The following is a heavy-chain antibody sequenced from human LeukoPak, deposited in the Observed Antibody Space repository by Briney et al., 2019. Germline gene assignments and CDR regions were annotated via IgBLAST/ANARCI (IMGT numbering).Heavy chain of an antibody. D-gene: IGHD6-13*01. V-gene: IGHV1-8*02. CDR2: INPNSGNT. J-gene: IGHJ4*02. CDR3: ARGEIAAAGD. CDR1: GYTFTGYY. Sequence: ASVKVSCKASGYTFTGYYMHWVRQAPGQGLEWMGWINPNSGNTGYAQKFQGRVTMTRNTSISTAYMELSSLRSEDTAVYHCARGEIAAAGDWGQGTLVTVSS.